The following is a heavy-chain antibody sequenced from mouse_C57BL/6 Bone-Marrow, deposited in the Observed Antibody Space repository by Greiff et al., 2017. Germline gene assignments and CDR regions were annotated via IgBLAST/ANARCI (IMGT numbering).Heavy chain of an antibody. CDR1: GYAFSSSW. V-gene: IGHV1-82*01. CDR3: ARLYYWVDY. Sequence: VKLMESGPELVKPGASVKISCKASGYAFSSSWMNWVKQRPGKGLEWIGRIYPGDGDTNYNGKFKGKATLTADTASSTAYMQLSSLPSEDSAVYFCARLYYWVDYWGQGTSVTVSS. CDR2: IYPGDGDT. D-gene: IGHD1-1*01. J-gene: IGHJ4*01.